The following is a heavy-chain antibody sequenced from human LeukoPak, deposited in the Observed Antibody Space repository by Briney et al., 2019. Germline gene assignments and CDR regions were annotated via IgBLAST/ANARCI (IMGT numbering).Heavy chain of an antibody. J-gene: IGHJ4*02. CDR3: AKDPFLFRSGYDMVFDS. CDR2: IIPSGGTT. Sequence: PGGSLRLSCAASGFAFSNYALSWVRQAPGKGLEWVSTIIPSGGTTYYAVSVRGRFTISRDNSKNTLYLQMNSLRAEDTAIYYCAKDPFLFRSGYDMVFDSWGQGTLVTVSS. D-gene: IGHD5-12*01. CDR1: GFAFSNYA. V-gene: IGHV3-23*01.